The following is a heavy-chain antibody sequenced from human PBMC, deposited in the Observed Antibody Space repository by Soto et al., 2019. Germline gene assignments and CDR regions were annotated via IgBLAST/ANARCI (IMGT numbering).Heavy chain of an antibody. CDR1: GFTFSSYA. CDR3: AKGTPSSGYYLNYYFDY. D-gene: IGHD3-22*01. V-gene: IGHV3-23*01. J-gene: IGHJ4*02. CDR2: ISGSGGST. Sequence: PGGSLRLSCAASGFTFSSYAMSWVRQAPGKGLEWVSAISGSGGSTYYADSVKGRFTISRDNSKNTLYLQMNSLRAEDTAVYYCAKGTPSSGYYLNYYFDYWGQGTLVTVSS.